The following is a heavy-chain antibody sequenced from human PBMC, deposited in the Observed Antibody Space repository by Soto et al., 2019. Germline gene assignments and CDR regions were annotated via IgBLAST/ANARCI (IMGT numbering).Heavy chain of an antibody. D-gene: IGHD2-15*01. CDR2: ISYDGSNK. V-gene: IGHV3-30*18. CDR3: AKGWDIGDHLQLYFQH. Sequence: QVQLVESGGGVVQPGRSLRLSCAASGFTFSSYGMHWVRQAPGKGLEWVAVISYDGSNKYYADSVKGRFTISRDNSKNTLYLQMNSLRAEDTAVYYCAKGWDIGDHLQLYFQHWGQGTLVTVSS. CDR1: GFTFSSYG. J-gene: IGHJ1*01.